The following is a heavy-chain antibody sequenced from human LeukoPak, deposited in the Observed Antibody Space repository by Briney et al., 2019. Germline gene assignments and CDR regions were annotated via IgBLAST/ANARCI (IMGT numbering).Heavy chain of an antibody. CDR1: GFIVSNNY. Sequence: PGGSLRLSCAGSGFIVSNNYMSWVRQAPGKGLEWVTVIYSGGSTYYADSVKGRFTISRDHSKSTLYLQMNSLRAEDTAVYYCARGGYYGSGVFDSWGQGSLVTVSS. V-gene: IGHV3-53*01. J-gene: IGHJ4*02. D-gene: IGHD3-10*01. CDR3: ARGGYYGSGVFDS. CDR2: IYSGGST.